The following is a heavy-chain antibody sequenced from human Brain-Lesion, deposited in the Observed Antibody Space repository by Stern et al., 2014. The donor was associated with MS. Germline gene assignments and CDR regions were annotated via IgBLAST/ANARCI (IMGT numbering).Heavy chain of an antibody. J-gene: IGHJ4*02. CDR3: ARMREYCSGGICFAGYYDS. V-gene: IGHV2-26*01. Sequence: KESGPVLVKPTKTLTLTCSVSGFSLSNAAMGVSWIRQPPGKALECLAHIFSTGETAYSTSLKSRLTISKDTSRSQVVLTMTNMDPVDTATYYCARMREYCSGGICFAGYYDSWGQGTLVTVSS. CDR1: GFSLSNAAMG. D-gene: IGHD2-15*01. CDR2: IFSTGET.